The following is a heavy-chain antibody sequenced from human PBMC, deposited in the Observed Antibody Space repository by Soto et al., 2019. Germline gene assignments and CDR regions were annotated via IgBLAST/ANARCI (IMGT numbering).Heavy chain of an antibody. V-gene: IGHV1-2*02. CDR2: INPNSGGT. D-gene: IGHD6-13*01. CDR3: ARDQKQMEDYYYYYGMDV. CDR1: GYTFTGYY. J-gene: IGHJ6*02. Sequence: ASVKVSCKASGYTFTGYYMHWVRQAPGQGLEWMGWINPNSGGTNYAQKFQGRVTMTRDTSISTAYMELSRLRSDDTAVYYCARDQKQMEDYYYYYGMDVWGQGNTVTVSS.